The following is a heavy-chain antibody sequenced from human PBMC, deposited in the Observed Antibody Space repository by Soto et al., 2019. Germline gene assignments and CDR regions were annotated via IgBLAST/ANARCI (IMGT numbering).Heavy chain of an antibody. CDR1: GYTFTSYD. D-gene: IGHD3-16*02. CDR2: MNPNSGNT. Sequence: QVQLVQSGAEVKKPGASVKVSCKASGYTFTSYDINWVRQATGQGLEWMGWMNPNSGNTGYAQKFQGRVTMTRNTSISTAYMELSSLRSEDTAVYYCATGTYDYVWGSYREVPSVVDYWGQGTLVTVSS. V-gene: IGHV1-8*01. CDR3: ATGTYDYVWGSYREVPSVVDY. J-gene: IGHJ4*02.